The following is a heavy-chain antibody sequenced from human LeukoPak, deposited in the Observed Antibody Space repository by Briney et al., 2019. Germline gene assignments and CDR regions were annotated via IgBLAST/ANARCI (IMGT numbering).Heavy chain of an antibody. Sequence: SETLSLTCTVSGGSISINGYYWGWIRQPPGKGLEWIGSIYYSGGTYYNPSLRSRLTISVDTSKNQFSLKLSSVTAADTAVYYCARGRYYYDSGGYQSPYYYMDVWGKGTTVTVSS. D-gene: IGHD3-22*01. J-gene: IGHJ6*03. CDR3: ARGRYYYDSGGYQSPYYYMDV. V-gene: IGHV4-39*01. CDR2: IYYSGGT. CDR1: GGSISINGYY.